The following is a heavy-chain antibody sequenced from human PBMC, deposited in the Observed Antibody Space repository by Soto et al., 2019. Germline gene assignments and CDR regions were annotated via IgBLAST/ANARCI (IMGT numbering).Heavy chain of an antibody. V-gene: IGHV1-69*13. CDR2: IIPIFGTA. CDR1: GGTFSSYA. CDR3: ARAIVVVPAATTWYYYGMDV. Sequence: SVKVSCKASGGTFSSYAISWVRQAPGQGLEWMGGIIPIFGTANYAQKFQGRVTITADESTSTAYMELSSLRSEDTAVYYCARAIVVVPAATTWYYYGMDVWGQGTTVTVSS. J-gene: IGHJ6*02. D-gene: IGHD2-2*01.